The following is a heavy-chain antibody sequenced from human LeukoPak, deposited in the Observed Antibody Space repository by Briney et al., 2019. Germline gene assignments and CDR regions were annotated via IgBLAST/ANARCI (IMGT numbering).Heavy chain of an antibody. V-gene: IGHV1-2*02. D-gene: IGHD6-13*01. CDR1: GYTFTAYF. Sequence: ASVKVSCKASGYTFTAYFIHWVRQAPGQGLEWMGWINPNSGATTYAQKFQGRVTMTRDTSISTAYMELSRLRSDDTAVYYCARIRKSNSWYDAFDIWARGQWSPSLQ. J-gene: IGHJ3*02. CDR2: INPNSGAT. CDR3: ARIRKSNSWYDAFDI.